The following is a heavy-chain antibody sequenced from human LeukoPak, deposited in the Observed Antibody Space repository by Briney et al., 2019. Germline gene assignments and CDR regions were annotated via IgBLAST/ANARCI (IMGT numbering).Heavy chain of an antibody. CDR1: GYSFTSYY. D-gene: IGHD4-17*01. J-gene: IGHJ5*02. CDR2: INPSGGST. V-gene: IGHV1-46*01. CDR3: ARLSSHYGDYKVDP. Sequence: ASVKVSCKASGYSFTSYYMHWVRQAPGQGLEWMGFINPSGGSTSYAQKFQGRVTMTRDMSTSTVYMELSSLRSEDTAVYYCARLSSHYGDYKVDPWGQGTLVTVSS.